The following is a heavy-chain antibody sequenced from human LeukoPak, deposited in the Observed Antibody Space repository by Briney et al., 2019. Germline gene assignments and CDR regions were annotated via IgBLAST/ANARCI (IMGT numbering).Heavy chain of an antibody. J-gene: IGHJ4*02. Sequence: SQTLSLTCAIYGDSVSSNSDAWNWIRQSPSRGLEWLGRTYYRSKWYNDYAVSVKSRITINPDTSKNQFSLQLNSVTPEDTAVYYCAKSYWYFDYWGQGTLVTVSS. D-gene: IGHD1-26*01. CDR1: GDSVSSNSDA. CDR3: AKSYWYFDY. CDR2: TYYRSKWYN. V-gene: IGHV6-1*01.